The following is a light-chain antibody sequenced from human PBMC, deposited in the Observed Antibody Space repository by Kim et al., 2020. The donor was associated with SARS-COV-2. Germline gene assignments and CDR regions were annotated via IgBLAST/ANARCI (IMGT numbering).Light chain of an antibody. CDR3: QQYNNWPLT. CDR1: QSVSSN. V-gene: IGKV3-15*01. Sequence: VSPGERATLSCWASQSVSSNLAWYQQKPGQAPRLLIYCASTRATGIPARFSGSGSGTEFTLTISSLQSEDFAVYYCQQYNNWPLTFGGGTKVDIK. J-gene: IGKJ4*01. CDR2: CAS.